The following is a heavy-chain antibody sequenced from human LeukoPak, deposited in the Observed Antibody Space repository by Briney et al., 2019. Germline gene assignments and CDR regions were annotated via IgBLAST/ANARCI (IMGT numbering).Heavy chain of an antibody. V-gene: IGHV3-21*01. CDR2: ISSSSSYI. Sequence: GGSLRLSCAASGFTFSSYSMNWVRQAPGKGLEWVSSISSSSSYIYYADSVKGRFTISRDNSKNTLYLQMNSLRAEDTAVYYCAKEVGATNDAFDIWGQGTMVTVSS. CDR1: GFTFSSYS. J-gene: IGHJ3*02. CDR3: AKEVGATNDAFDI. D-gene: IGHD1-26*01.